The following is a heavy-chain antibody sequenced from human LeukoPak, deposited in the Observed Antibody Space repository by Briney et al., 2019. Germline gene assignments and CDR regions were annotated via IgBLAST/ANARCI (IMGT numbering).Heavy chain of an antibody. D-gene: IGHD2-2*01. V-gene: IGHV6-1*01. J-gene: IGHJ5*02. CDR1: GDSVSSNSVT. CDR3: ARRLTQYDCFDP. Sequence: SQTLSLTCAISGDSVSSNSVTWNWIRQSPSRGLEWLGRTYYRSTWYNDYAVSVRGRITVNPDTSKNQFSLHLNSVTPEDTAVYYCARRLTQYDCFDPWGQGILVTVS. CDR2: TYYRSTWYN.